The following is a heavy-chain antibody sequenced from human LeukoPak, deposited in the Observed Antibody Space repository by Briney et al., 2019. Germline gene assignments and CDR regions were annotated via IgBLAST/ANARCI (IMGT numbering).Heavy chain of an antibody. CDR1: GYTFTSYD. CDR3: ARWLGFEWLLYSNYYYGMDV. CDR2: MNPNSGNT. Sequence: GASVKVSCKASGYTFTSYDINWVRQATGQGLEGMGWMNPNSGNTGYAQKFQGRVTMTRNTSISTAYMELSSLRSEDTAVYYCARWLGFEWLLYSNYYYGMDVWGQGTTVTVSS. D-gene: IGHD3-9*01. V-gene: IGHV1-8*01. J-gene: IGHJ6*02.